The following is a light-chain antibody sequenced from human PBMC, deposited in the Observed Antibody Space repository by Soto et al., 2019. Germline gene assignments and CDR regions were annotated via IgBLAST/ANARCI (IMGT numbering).Light chain of an antibody. CDR3: SSYTSSSTFVV. CDR1: NSDDGGYNY. Sequence: QSVLTQPASVSGSPGQSITISCTGTNSDDGGYNYVSWYQQHPGKAPKLMIYDVSNRPSGVSNRFSGSKSGNTASLTISGLQAEDEADYYCSSYTSSSTFVVFGGGTKLTVL. CDR2: DVS. J-gene: IGLJ2*01. V-gene: IGLV2-14*01.